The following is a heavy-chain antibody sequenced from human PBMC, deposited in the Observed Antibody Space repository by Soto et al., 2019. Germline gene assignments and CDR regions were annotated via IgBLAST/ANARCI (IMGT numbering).Heavy chain of an antibody. CDR1: GGSFSGYY. V-gene: IGHV4-34*01. D-gene: IGHD6-19*01. CDR3: ARDKRVALAGTNNWFDP. Sequence: SETLSLPCAVYGGSFSGYYWSWIRHPPGKGLEWIGEINHSGSTNYNPSLKSRVTISVDTSKNQFSLKLSSVTAADTAVYYCARDKRVALAGTNNWFDPWGQGTLVTVSS. J-gene: IGHJ5*02. CDR2: INHSGST.